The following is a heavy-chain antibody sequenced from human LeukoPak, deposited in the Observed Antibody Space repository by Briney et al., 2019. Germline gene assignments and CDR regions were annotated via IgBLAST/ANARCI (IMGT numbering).Heavy chain of an antibody. V-gene: IGHV3-30-3*01. Sequence: GRSLRLSCAASGFTFSSYAMHWVRQAPGKGLEWVAVISHDGDNKYADSVKGRFTISRDNSKNTLYLQMSSLRAEDTAVYYCASGGVAAQLFADFDYWGQGTLVTVSS. CDR1: GFTFSSYA. D-gene: IGHD6-13*01. CDR2: ISHDGDNK. CDR3: ASGGVAAQLFADFDY. J-gene: IGHJ4*02.